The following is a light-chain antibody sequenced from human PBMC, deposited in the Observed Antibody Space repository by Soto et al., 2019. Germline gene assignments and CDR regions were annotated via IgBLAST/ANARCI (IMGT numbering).Light chain of an antibody. CDR2: GAS. V-gene: IGKV3-15*01. CDR3: QQYNNWPLT. J-gene: IGKJ4*01. Sequence: EIGLTQSPATLSLSTGQRATLSCRASQSVSNYLAWYQQRPGQAPRLLMYGASTRATGIPARFSGSGTGTEFTLTISSLQSEDFAVYYCQQYNNWPLTFGGGTKVAIK. CDR1: QSVSNY.